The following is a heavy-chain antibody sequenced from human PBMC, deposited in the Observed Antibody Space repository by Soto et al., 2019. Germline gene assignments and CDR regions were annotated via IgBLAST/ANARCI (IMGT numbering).Heavy chain of an antibody. CDR1: GYTFTSYV. J-gene: IGHJ6*03. Sequence: ASGKVSCKASGYTFTSYVISWVRQAPGQRLEWMGRISPYNGNTNYAQKLQGRVTRTTDTSTSTAYMELRSLRSDDTAVYYCARARSGNVAARPDYYYYYMYVWGKGTTVTVSS. CDR2: ISPYNGNT. V-gene: IGHV1-18*01. D-gene: IGHD6-6*01. CDR3: ARARSGNVAARPDYYYYYMYV.